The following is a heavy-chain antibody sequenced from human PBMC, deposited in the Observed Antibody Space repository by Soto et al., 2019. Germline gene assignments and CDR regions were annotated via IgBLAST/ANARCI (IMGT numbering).Heavy chain of an antibody. J-gene: IGHJ4*01. Sequence: PSETLSLTCAVSGGSISTSNWWSWVRQPPGKGLEWIGEVYHSGSTNYNPSFKSRVAMSVDKSKNQFSLKLNSVTAADTALYYCACNSTSGTRFEYWGHGSRVTVPS. CDR3: ACNSTSGTRFEY. D-gene: IGHD1-1*01. CDR1: GGSISTSNW. V-gene: IGHV4-4*02. CDR2: VYHSGST.